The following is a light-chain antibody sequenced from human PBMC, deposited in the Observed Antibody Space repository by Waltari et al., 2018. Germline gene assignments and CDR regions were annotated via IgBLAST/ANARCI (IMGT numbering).Light chain of an antibody. CDR3: SSYTSSSTWV. J-gene: IGLJ3*02. CDR1: SSDIGNYNF. V-gene: IGLV2-14*01. CDR2: EVS. Sequence: QSALTQPAPVSGSPGQSLTVSCIGTSSDIGNYNFVSWYQHHPGKAPQLMIYEVSNRPSGVSNRFSGSKSGNTASLTIAGLQAEDEADYYCSSYTSSSTWVFGGGTKLTVL.